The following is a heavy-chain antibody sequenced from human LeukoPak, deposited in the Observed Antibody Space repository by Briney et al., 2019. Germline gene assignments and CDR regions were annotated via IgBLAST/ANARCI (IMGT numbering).Heavy chain of an antibody. D-gene: IGHD1-14*01. Sequence: GASVKVSCKASGDIFSKYGISWVRQAPGQGLEWMGWINPNSGGTNYAQKFQGRVTMTRDTSISTAYMELSRLRSDDTAVYYCARLNPVDAFDIWGQGTMVTVSS. J-gene: IGHJ3*02. CDR1: GDIFSKYG. CDR2: INPNSGGT. V-gene: IGHV1-2*02. CDR3: ARLNPVDAFDI.